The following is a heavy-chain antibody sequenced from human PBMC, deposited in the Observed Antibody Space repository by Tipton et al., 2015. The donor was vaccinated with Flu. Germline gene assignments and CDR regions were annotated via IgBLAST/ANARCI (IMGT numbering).Heavy chain of an antibody. D-gene: IGHD6-19*01. J-gene: IGHJ4*02. V-gene: IGHV3-53*01. CDR2: LYSGGST. CDR1: GFTVSSNY. Sequence: SLRLSCAASGFTVSSNYMSWVRQAPGKGLEWVSGLYSGGSTYYADSVKGRFTISRDNSKNTVYLQMNSLRVDDTAVYYCGRDQPYSSAWGLSLGYWGQGTLVTVSS. CDR3: GRDQPYSSAWGLSLGY.